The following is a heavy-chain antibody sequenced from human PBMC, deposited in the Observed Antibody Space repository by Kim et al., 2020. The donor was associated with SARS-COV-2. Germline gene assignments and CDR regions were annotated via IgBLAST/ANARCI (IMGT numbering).Heavy chain of an antibody. J-gene: IGHJ4*02. CDR1: GFTFSNAW. Sequence: GGSLRLSCAASGFTFSNAWMSWVRQAPGKGLEWVGRIKSKTDGGTTDYAAPVKGRFTISRDDSKNTLYLQMNSLKTEDTAVYYCTTDFPLDYGDYQDYWGQGTLVTVSS. CDR2: IKSKTDGGTT. D-gene: IGHD4-17*01. CDR3: TTDFPLDYGDYQDY. V-gene: IGHV3-15*01.